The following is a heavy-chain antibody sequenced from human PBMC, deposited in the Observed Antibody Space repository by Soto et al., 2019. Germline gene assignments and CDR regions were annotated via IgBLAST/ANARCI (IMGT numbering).Heavy chain of an antibody. D-gene: IGHD2-15*01. CDR2: IHYGGNA. CDR1: GGSINTYNLF. Sequence: SETLSLTCTVSGGSINTYNLFWAWVRQPPGKGLEWIASIHYGGNAYYSPSLTTRATISRDTSKNRVSLELRSVTAADTAVYYCARPSPRYCSGGSCLEFPDAFDVWGQGTMVTVSS. J-gene: IGHJ3*01. V-gene: IGHV4-39*01. CDR3: ARPSPRYCSGGSCLEFPDAFDV.